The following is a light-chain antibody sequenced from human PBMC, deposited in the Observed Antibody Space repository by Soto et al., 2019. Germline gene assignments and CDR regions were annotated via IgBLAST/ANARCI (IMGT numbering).Light chain of an antibody. CDR1: SSDVGGYNY. Sequence: QSVLTQPASVSGSPGQSITISCIGTSSDVGGYNYVSWYQQHPGKAPKLMIYEVSNRPSGVSNRFSGSKSGNRASLTISGLQAEDEADYYCSSYTSSNTGYVFGTGTKLTVL. V-gene: IGLV2-14*01. CDR3: SSYTSSNTGYV. CDR2: EVS. J-gene: IGLJ1*01.